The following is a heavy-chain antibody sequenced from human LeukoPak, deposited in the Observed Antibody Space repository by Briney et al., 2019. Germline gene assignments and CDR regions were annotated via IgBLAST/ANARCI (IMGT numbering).Heavy chain of an antibody. CDR1: GGFISSYY. CDR3: ARDGAATNPNAFDI. V-gene: IGHV4-4*07. CDR2: MYTRGST. D-gene: IGHD6-13*01. Sequence: SETLSLTCTVSGGFISSYYWSWIRQPAGEGREWIGRMYTRGSTNYNPSLKSRVTMSVATSKNQFSLNLSSVTAADTAVYYCARDGAATNPNAFDIWGQGTMVTVSS. J-gene: IGHJ3*02.